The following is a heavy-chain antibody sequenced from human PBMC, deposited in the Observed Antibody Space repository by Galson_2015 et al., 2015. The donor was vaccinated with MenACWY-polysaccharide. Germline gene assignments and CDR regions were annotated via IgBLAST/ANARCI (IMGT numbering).Heavy chain of an antibody. J-gene: IGHJ5*02. D-gene: IGHD1-1*01. CDR1: GGSISSSRYY. CDR2: IHSRGIS. V-gene: IGHV4-61*01. Sequence: ETLSLACTVSGGSISSSRYYWGWIRQSPGQGLEWIGWIHSRGISKYNPSLDNRAAMARDASKRQFYLTLTSVTAADTATYYCAGEKFQLPFGWFDPWGQGTLVSVSS. CDR3: AGEKFQLPFGWFDP.